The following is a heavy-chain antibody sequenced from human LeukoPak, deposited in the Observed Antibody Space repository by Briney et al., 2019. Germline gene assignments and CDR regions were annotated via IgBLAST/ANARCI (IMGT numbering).Heavy chain of an antibody. D-gene: IGHD3-10*01. CDR1: GYTFTSYY. J-gene: IGHJ6*03. CDR2: INPSGGST. V-gene: IGHV1-46*01. CDR3: ARDRGSGSYYNTYYYYMDV. Sequence: ASVKVSCKASGYTFTSYYMHWVRQAPGQGLEWMGIINPSGGSTSYAQKFQGRVTMTRDTSTSTVYMELSSLRSEDTAVYYCARDRGSGSYYNTYYYYMDVWGKGTTVTISS.